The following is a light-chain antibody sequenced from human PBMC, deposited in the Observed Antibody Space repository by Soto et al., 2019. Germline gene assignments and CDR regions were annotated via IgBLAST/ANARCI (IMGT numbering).Light chain of an antibody. CDR3: QQYDSVFT. CDR2: GAS. Sequence: DIQLAQSPSSLSAPLGARVTSPCQASQDITNYLNWYQQKPGKAPNLLIYGASNLETGVPSRFSGSGSGTDFTFTISSLQAEDIGTYFCQQYDSVFTFGQGTRLEIK. CDR1: QDITNY. V-gene: IGKV1-33*01. J-gene: IGKJ5*01.